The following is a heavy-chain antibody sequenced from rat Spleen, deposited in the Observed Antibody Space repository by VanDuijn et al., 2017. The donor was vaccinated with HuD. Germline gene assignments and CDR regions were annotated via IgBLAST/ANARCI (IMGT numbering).Heavy chain of an antibody. CDR1: GFTFSNFW. V-gene: IGHV5-31*01. D-gene: IGHD5-1*01. J-gene: IGHJ2*01. CDR2: ISNTGSSI. Sequence: EVQLVESGGGLVQPGRSLKLSCVASGFTFSNFWMSWIRQAPGKGLEWIASISNTGSSIYYPDSVKGRFTISRHNTQNTLYRQMNSLRSEDTATYYCASLNWEDYFDYWGQGVMVTVSS. CDR3: ASLNWEDYFDY.